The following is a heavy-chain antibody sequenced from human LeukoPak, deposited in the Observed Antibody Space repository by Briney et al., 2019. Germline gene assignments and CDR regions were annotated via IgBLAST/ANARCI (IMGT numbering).Heavy chain of an antibody. V-gene: IGHV1-2*02. D-gene: IGHD2-21*01. J-gene: IGHJ3*02. Sequence: ASVKVSCKASGYTFTGYFMHWVRQAPGQGLEWMGWINPSSGGTNYALKFQGRVTMTRDTSINTSYMELRRLRSDDTAVYYCARGGVVVLGVMDIWGQGTVVTVSS. CDR1: GYTFTGYF. CDR3: ARGGVVVLGVMDI. CDR2: INPSSGGT.